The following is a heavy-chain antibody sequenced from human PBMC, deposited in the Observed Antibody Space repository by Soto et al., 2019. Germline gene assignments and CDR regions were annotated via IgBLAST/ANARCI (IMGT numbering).Heavy chain of an antibody. CDR2: ISATGGST. Sequence: GGSLRLSCAASGFTFGIYAMTRVRQAPGKGLEWVSTISATGGSTFYADSVKGRFTISRDNSKNTLYLQMNSLRAEDTAIYYCAKDLSSYYYFDFWGQGTLVTVSS. CDR1: GFTFGIYA. CDR3: AKDLSSYYYFDF. D-gene: IGHD2-15*01. V-gene: IGHV3-23*01. J-gene: IGHJ4*02.